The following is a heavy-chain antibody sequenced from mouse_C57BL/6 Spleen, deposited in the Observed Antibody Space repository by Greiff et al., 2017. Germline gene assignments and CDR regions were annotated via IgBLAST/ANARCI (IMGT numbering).Heavy chain of an antibody. CDR1: GFTFSDAW. CDR3: TKLGRSAY. J-gene: IGHJ3*01. CDR2: IRNKANNHAT. Sequence: EVHLVESGGGLVQPGGSMKLSCAASGFTFSDAWMDWVRQSPEKGLEWVAEIRNKANNHATYYAESVKGRFTISRDDSKSSVNLQMNSLRAEDTGIYYCTKLGRSAYWGQGTLVTVSA. V-gene: IGHV6-6*01. D-gene: IGHD4-1*01.